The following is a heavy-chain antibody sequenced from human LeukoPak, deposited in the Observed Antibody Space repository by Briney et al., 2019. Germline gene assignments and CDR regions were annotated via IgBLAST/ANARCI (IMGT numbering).Heavy chain of an antibody. V-gene: IGHV4-59*01. Sequence: PSETLSLTCTVAGGSISSYYWSWIRQPPGKGLEWIGYIYYSGSTNYNPSLKSRVTISVDTSKNPFSLKLSTVTAADTAVYYCASSALSYYDFWSGNNWFDPWGQGILVTVSS. J-gene: IGHJ5*02. CDR2: IYYSGST. CDR1: GGSISSYY. CDR3: ASSALSYYDFWSGNNWFDP. D-gene: IGHD3-3*01.